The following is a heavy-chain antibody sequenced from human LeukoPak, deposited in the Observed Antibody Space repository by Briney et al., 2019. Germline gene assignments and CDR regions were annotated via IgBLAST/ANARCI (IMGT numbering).Heavy chain of an antibody. V-gene: IGHV1-18*01. J-gene: IGHJ4*02. D-gene: IGHD5-12*01. CDR3: ARTQGYSGYDYGGRDY. CDR1: GYNFEILG. CDR2: ISAYNGNT. Sequence: GASVKVSCKASGYNFEILGISWVRQAPGQGLEWMGWISAYNGNTNYAQKLQGRVTMTTDTSTSTAYMELRSLRSDDTAVYYCARTQGYSGYDYGGRDYWGQGTLVTVSS.